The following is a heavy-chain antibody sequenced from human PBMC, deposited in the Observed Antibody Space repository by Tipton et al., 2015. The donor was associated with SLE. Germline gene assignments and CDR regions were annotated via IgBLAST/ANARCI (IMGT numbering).Heavy chain of an antibody. Sequence: TLSLTCAVYGGSFSGYYWSWIRQPPGKGLEWIGEINHSGSTNYNPSLKSRVTISVDTSKNQFSLKLSSVTAADTAVYYCASNSGSYYGMDVWGQGTTVTVSS. J-gene: IGHJ6*02. CDR1: GGSFSGYY. D-gene: IGHD1-26*01. CDR3: ASNSGSYYGMDV. V-gene: IGHV4-34*01. CDR2: INHSGST.